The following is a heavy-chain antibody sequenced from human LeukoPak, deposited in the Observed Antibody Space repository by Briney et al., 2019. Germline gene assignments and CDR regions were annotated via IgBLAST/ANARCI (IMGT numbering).Heavy chain of an antibody. V-gene: IGHV3-74*01. CDR3: ARELLDTALVGNWFDP. CDR1: GFTFSSYW. CDR2: INTDGSST. J-gene: IGHJ5*02. Sequence: GGSLRLSCAASGFTFSSYWMHWVRQAPGKGLVWVSRINTDGSSTSYADSVKGRFTISRDNAKNTLYLQMNSLRAEDTAVYYCARELLDTALVGNWFDPWGQGTLVTVSS. D-gene: IGHD5-18*01.